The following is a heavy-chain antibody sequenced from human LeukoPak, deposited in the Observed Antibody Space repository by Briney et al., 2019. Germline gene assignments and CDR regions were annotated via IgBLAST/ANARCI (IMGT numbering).Heavy chain of an antibody. Sequence: GGSLRLSCAASGFTFDDYAMTWVRQAPGRGLEWVSGINWNGGSTGYADSVKGRFTNSRDNAKNSLYLQMNSLRAEDTALYYCARSNYGSGSYAFPFDYWGQGTLVTVSS. J-gene: IGHJ4*02. CDR2: INWNGGST. V-gene: IGHV3-20*04. CDR3: ARSNYGSGSYAFPFDY. CDR1: GFTFDDYA. D-gene: IGHD3-10*01.